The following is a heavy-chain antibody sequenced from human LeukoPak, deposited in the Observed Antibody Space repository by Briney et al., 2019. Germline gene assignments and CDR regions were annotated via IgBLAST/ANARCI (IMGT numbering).Heavy chain of an antibody. V-gene: IGHV3-9*01. D-gene: IGHD4-17*01. Sequence: GGSLRLSCAASGFTFDDYAMHWVRQAPGKGLEWVSGISWNSGSIGYADSVKGRFTISRDNAKNSLYLQMNSLRAEDTALYYCAKDLYGDLSFVDYWGQGTLVTVSS. CDR1: GFTFDDYA. J-gene: IGHJ4*02. CDR3: AKDLYGDLSFVDY. CDR2: ISWNSGSI.